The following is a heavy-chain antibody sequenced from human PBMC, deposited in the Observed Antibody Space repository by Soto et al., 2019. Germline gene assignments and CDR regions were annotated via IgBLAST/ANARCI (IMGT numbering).Heavy chain of an antibody. V-gene: IGHV3-7*01. CDR1: GFTFSRYW. Sequence: TGGSLRLSCAASGFTFSRYWMSWVRQAPGKGLEWVANIKQDGSEKYYVDSVKGRSTISRDNAKNSLYLQMNSLRAEDTAVYYCARDTGLNLYCSGGSCSRRGFDPWGQGTLVTVSS. CDR3: ARDTGLNLYCSGGSCSRRGFDP. J-gene: IGHJ5*02. CDR2: IKQDGSEK. D-gene: IGHD2-15*01.